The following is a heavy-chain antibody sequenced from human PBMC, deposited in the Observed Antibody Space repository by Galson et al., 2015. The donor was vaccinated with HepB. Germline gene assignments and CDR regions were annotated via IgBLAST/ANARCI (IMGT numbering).Heavy chain of an antibody. V-gene: IGHV1-3*01. CDR1: GYTFTSYA. CDR2: INAGNGNT. J-gene: IGHJ4*02. CDR3: ARDLGSSWFILDY. D-gene: IGHD6-13*01. Sequence: SVKVSCKASGYTFTSYAMHWVRQAPGQRLEWMGWINAGNGNTKYSQKFQGRVTITRDTSASTAYMELSSLRSEDTAVYYCARDLGSSWFILDYWGQGTLVTVSS.